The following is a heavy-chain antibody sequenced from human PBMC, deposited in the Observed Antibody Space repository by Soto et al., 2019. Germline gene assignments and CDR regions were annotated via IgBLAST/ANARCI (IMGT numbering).Heavy chain of an antibody. V-gene: IGHV3-33*01. Sequence: GGSLRLSCAASGFTFSSYGMHWVRQAPGKGLEWVAVIWYDGSNKYYADSVKGRFTISRDNSKNTLYLQMNSLRAEDTAVYYCAGRKDYDILTGYDYWGQGTLVTVSS. J-gene: IGHJ4*02. CDR1: GFTFSSYG. CDR2: IWYDGSNK. CDR3: AGRKDYDILTGYDY. D-gene: IGHD3-9*01.